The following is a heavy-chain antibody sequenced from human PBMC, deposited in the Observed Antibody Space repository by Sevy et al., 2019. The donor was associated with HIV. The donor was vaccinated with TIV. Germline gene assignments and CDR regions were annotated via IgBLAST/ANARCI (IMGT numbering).Heavy chain of an antibody. CDR2: ISYDGSNK. CDR3: ARAEDTAMAIDY. D-gene: IGHD5-18*01. CDR1: GFTFSSYA. V-gene: IGHV3-30-3*01. J-gene: IGHJ4*02. Sequence: WGSLRLSCAASGFTFSSYAMHWVRQAPGKGLEWVAVISYDGSNKYYADSVKGRFTISRDNSKNTLYLQMNSLRAEDTAVYYCARAEDTAMAIDYWGQGTLVTVSS.